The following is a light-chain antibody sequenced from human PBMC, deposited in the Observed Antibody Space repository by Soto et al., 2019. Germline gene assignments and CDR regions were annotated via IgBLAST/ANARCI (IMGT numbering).Light chain of an antibody. CDR2: EVS. CDR3: RSFSSITREV. Sequence: QSALTQPASVSGSPGQSITISCTGTSSDVGNYNFVSWYQQHPGKTPKLMIYEVSNRPSGVSHRFSGSKSGNTAFLTISGLQTEDEADYYCRSFSSITREVFGGGTKLTVL. V-gene: IGLV2-14*01. J-gene: IGLJ2*01. CDR1: SSDVGNYNF.